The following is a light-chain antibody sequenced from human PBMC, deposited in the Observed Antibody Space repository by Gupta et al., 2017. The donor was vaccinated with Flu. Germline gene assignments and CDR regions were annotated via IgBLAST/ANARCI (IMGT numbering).Light chain of an antibody. CDR2: WSS. Sequence: DIVMTQSPEYLAVSLGDRATINCKSSQSVFWDSDKKNYLAWYQQKPGQPPKVLFYWSSTRESGVPDRFGGSGSATXFTLTIXSLQAEDVAVYYCQQYYSSPYTFGXGTKLEI. J-gene: IGKJ2*01. V-gene: IGKV4-1*01. CDR1: QSVFWDSDKKNY. CDR3: QQYYSSPYT.